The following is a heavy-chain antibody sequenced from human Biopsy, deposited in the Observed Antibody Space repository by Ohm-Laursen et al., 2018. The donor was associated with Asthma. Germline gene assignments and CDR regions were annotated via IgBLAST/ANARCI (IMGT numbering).Heavy chain of an antibody. D-gene: IGHD3-9*01. CDR3: ARTYYDFLTGQVKDVFGV. CDR2: VNTGNGDT. J-gene: IGHJ3*01. V-gene: IGHV1-3*04. CDR1: GYNFISFA. Sequence: ASVKVSCKASGYNFISFAIHWVRQAPGQRLEWMGWVNTGNGDTKYSQKFQGRVTITRDTSASTAYMELRSLRSEDAATYYCARTYYDFLTGQVKDVFGVWGQGTMVTVSS.